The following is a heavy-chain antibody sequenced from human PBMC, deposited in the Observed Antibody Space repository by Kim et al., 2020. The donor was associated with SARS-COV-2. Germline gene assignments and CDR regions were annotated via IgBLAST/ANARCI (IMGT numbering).Heavy chain of an antibody. CDR2: INHSGST. D-gene: IGHD7-27*01. V-gene: IGHV4-34*01. Sequence: SETLSLTCAVYGGSFSGYYWSWIRQPPGKGLEWIGEINHSGSTNYNPSLKSRVTISVDTSKNQFSLKLSSVTAADTAVYYCATTWGTADYYYGMDVWGQGTTVTVSS. CDR1: GGSFSGYY. J-gene: IGHJ6*02. CDR3: ATTWGTADYYYGMDV.